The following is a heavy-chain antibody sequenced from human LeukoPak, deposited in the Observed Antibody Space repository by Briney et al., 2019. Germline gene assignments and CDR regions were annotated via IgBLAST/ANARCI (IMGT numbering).Heavy chain of an antibody. CDR2: IKQDGTEK. V-gene: IGHV3-7*01. D-gene: IGHD3-10*01. Sequence: GGSLRLSCAASGFSFTTYWMSWVRQAPGKGLEWVANIKQDGTEKYYVDSVKGRFIISRENAENSLYLQMNSLRVEDTAVYYCAKLAKYFYGSETYYFFEHWGQGTPVTASS. CDR3: AKLAKYFYGSETYYFFEH. J-gene: IGHJ4*02. CDR1: GFSFTTYW.